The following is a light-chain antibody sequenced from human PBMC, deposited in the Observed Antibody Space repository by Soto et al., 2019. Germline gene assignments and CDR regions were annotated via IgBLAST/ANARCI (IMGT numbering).Light chain of an antibody. CDR3: QQYDSWPRT. CDR2: GAS. Sequence: EIVMTQSPPTLSVSPGERATLYCRASQSVRRNLAWYQHKPGQAPRLLIDGASTRATDIPARFSGGGSGTEFTLTISSLQSEDFAVYYCQQYDSWPRTFGQGTKVEVK. V-gene: IGKV3-15*01. J-gene: IGKJ1*01. CDR1: QSVRRN.